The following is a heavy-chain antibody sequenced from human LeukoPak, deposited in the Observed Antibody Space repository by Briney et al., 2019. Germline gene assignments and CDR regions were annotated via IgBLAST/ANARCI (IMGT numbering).Heavy chain of an antibody. CDR3: ARSLGSGWTSDAFDI. D-gene: IGHD6-19*01. V-gene: IGHV5-10-1*01. CDR2: IDPSDSYT. J-gene: IGHJ3*02. CDR1: GYSFTSYW. Sequence: GESLKISCKGSGYSFTSYWISWVRQMPGKGLEWMGRIDPSDSYTNYSPSFQGHVTISADKSISTAYLQWSSLKASDTAMYYCARSLGSGWTSDAFDIWGQGRMVTVSS.